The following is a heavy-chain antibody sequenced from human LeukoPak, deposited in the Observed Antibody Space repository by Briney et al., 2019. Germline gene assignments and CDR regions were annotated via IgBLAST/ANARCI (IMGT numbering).Heavy chain of an antibody. CDR2: ISSSSSTI. J-gene: IGHJ4*02. Sequence: GGSLRLSCAASGFTFSSYEMNWVRQAPGKGLEWVSYISSSSSTIYYADSVKGRFTISRDNAKNSLYLQMNTLRAEDTAVYYCARDRHKYNYDSGGYPPYWGQGTLVTVSS. CDR3: ARDRHKYNYDSGGYPPY. CDR1: GFTFSSYE. D-gene: IGHD3-22*01. V-gene: IGHV3-48*01.